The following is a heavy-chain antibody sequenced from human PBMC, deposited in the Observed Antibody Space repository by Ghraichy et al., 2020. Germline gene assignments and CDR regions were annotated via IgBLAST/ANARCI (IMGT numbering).Heavy chain of an antibody. CDR1: GGSISSYY. D-gene: IGHD6-13*01. CDR2: IYYSGST. CDR3: ARSQGGSSWYGRWFDP. Sequence: SETLSLTCTVSGGSISSYYWSWIRQPPGKGLEWIGYIYYSGSTNYNPSLKSRVTISVDTSKNQFSLKLSSVTAADTAVYYCARSQGGSSWYGRWFDPWGQGTLVTVSS. J-gene: IGHJ5*02. V-gene: IGHV4-59*08.